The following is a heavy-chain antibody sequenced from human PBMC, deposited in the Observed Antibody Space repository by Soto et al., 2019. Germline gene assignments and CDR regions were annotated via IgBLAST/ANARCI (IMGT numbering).Heavy chain of an antibody. D-gene: IGHD3-10*01. CDR3: AKRLEEYFYGAGSLD. V-gene: IGHV3-30*18. CDR2: ISHDGSNK. CDR1: GFTFTNFG. J-gene: IGHJ4*02. Sequence: QVQLVESGGGVVQPGTSLRLSCAASGFTFTNFGMHWVRQAPGKGLEWVAVISHDGSNKYYTDSVKGRFTISRDDSENTLFLQMNSLRTDDTAVYYWAKRLEEYFYGAGSLDWGQGTLVTVSA.